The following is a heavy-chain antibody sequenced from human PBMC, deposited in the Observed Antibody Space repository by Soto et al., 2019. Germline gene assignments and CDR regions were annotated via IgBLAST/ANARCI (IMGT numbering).Heavy chain of an antibody. V-gene: IGHV3-23*01. D-gene: IGHD1-1*01. CDR2: ISSSGADT. CDR1: GFTFSTYT. Sequence: DVQLLESGGDLIQPGGSLRLSCAASGFTFSTYTMRWVRQAPGKGLEWVSTISSSGADTYYADSVKGRFTISRDNSKNTLYLQMNSLRAEDTAIYYCAKKMSTRPTSAFDIWGQGTMVTVSS. CDR3: AKKMSTRPTSAFDI. J-gene: IGHJ3*02.